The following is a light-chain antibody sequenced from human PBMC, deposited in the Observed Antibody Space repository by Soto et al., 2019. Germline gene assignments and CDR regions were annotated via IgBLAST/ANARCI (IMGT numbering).Light chain of an antibody. CDR3: SSYTSSSNLVV. CDR1: SSDVGGYNY. J-gene: IGLJ1*01. V-gene: IGLV2-14*01. Sequence: QSVLTHPASVCWSPGQSITISCTGTSSDVGGYNYVSWYQQHPGKAPKLMIYEVSNRPSGVSNRFSGSKSGNTASLTISGLQAEDEADYYCSSYTSSSNLVVFGTGTKVTXL. CDR2: EVS.